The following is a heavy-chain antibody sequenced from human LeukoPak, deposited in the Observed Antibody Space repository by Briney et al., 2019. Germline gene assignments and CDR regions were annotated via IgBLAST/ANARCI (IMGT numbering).Heavy chain of an antibody. J-gene: IGHJ4*02. CDR2: IWYDGRNK. V-gene: IGHV3-33*01. D-gene: IGHD2-8*02. CDR3: ARDSMLRYCTGGTCFVFDS. CDR1: GFTFSSYG. Sequence: GGSLRLSCAASGFTFSSYGMHWVRQAPGKGLEWVAVIWYDGRNKYYGDSVKGRFTISRDNSKNTLYLEMNGLRDEDTAVYYCARDSMLRYCTGGTCFVFDSWGQGTLVTVSS.